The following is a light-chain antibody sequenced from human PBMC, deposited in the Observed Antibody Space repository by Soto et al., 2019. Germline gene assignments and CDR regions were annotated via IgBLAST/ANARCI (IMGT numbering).Light chain of an antibody. CDR3: CSSAGSDSRV. CDR1: SNDVGGYNY. CDR2: DVN. Sequence: QSALTQPRSGSGSPGQSVPISCTGTSNDVGGYNYVSWYQQPPGKAPKLMIYDVNKRPSWVPDRFTGSKSGNTASLTISGLKAEDEADYYCCSSAGSDSRVFVGGTKLTVL. J-gene: IGLJ3*02. V-gene: IGLV2-11*01.